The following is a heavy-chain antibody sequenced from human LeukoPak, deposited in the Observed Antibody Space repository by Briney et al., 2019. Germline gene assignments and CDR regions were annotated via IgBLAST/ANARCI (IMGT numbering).Heavy chain of an antibody. D-gene: IGHD3-16*01. CDR2: IIPIFGTA. Sequence: SVKVSCKASGYTFTSYGISWVRQAPGQGLEWMGGIIPIFGTANYAQKFQGRVTITADESTSTAYMELSSLRSEDTAVYYCARPWGVEGNYFDYWGQGTLVTVSS. CDR1: GYTFTSYG. V-gene: IGHV1-69*13. J-gene: IGHJ4*02. CDR3: ARPWGVEGNYFDY.